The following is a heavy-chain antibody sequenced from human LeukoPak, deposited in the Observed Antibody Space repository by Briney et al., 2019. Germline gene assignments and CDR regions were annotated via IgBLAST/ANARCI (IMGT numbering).Heavy chain of an antibody. CDR3: ARLSGTYRSWFDP. CDR2: INPNSGGT. CDR1: GYTFTGYY. V-gene: IGHV1-2*02. D-gene: IGHD1-26*01. J-gene: IGHJ5*02. Sequence: VASVKVSCKASGYTFTGYYMHWVRQAPGQGLEWMGWINPNSGGTNYAQKLQGRVTMTTDTSTSTAYMELRSLRSDDTAVYYCARLSGTYRSWFDPWGQGTLVTVSS.